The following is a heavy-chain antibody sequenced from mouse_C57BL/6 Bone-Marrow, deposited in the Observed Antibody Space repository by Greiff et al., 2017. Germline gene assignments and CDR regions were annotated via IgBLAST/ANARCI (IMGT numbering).Heavy chain of an antibody. V-gene: IGHV1-72*01. CDR3: AIYYDYDVPGGVDFDY. J-gene: IGHJ2*01. D-gene: IGHD2-4*01. CDR2: IDPNSGGT. CDR1: GYTFTSYW. Sequence: QVQLQQPGAELVKPGASVKLSCKASGYTFTSYWMHWVKQRPGRGLEWIGRIDPNSGGTKYNEKFKSKATLTVDKPSSTAYMQLSSLTSEDSAVYYCAIYYDYDVPGGVDFDYWGQGTTLTVSS.